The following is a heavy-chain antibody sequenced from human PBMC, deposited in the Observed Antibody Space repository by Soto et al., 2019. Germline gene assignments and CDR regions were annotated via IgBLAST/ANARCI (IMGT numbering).Heavy chain of an antibody. CDR1: GGSISSGGYY. CDR2: IYYSGST. V-gene: IGHV4-31*03. Sequence: SETLSLTCTVSGGSISSGGYYWSWIRQHPGKGLEWIGYIYYSGSTYYNPSLKSRVTISVDTSKNQFSLKLSSVTAADTAVYYCARVVPAARETNWFDPWGQGTLVTVSS. D-gene: IGHD2-2*01. CDR3: ARVVPAARETNWFDP. J-gene: IGHJ5*02.